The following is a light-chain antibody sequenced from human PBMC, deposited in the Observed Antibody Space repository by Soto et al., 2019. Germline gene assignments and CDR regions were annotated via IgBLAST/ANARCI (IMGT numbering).Light chain of an antibody. J-gene: IGLJ1*01. V-gene: IGLV2-8*01. CDR3: KSYAGSNTYV. CDR1: KNDIGVYDF. CDR2: EVV. Sequence: QSFLTQPPSASVSPGQSVTISCTGTKNDIGVYDFVSWYQHHPGKAPRLIIYEVVQRPSGVPDRFSGSKSGNTASLTVSGLQAADEADYFCKSYAGSNTYVFGSGTKVTVL.